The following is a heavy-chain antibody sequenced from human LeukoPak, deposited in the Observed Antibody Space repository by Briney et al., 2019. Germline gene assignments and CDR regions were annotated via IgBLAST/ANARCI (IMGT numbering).Heavy chain of an antibody. Sequence: PGGSLRLSCSASGFTFTYVVMSWVRQAPGKGLEWVSSISSVAGDTYYADSVKGRFTISGDNSKTTLYLQMNSLRADDTAVYYCAKSTRTGTWGDAFDIWGPGTMVTVSS. CDR1: GFTFTYVV. CDR2: ISSVAGDT. V-gene: IGHV3-23*01. CDR3: AKSTRTGTWGDAFDI. D-gene: IGHD3-16*01. J-gene: IGHJ3*02.